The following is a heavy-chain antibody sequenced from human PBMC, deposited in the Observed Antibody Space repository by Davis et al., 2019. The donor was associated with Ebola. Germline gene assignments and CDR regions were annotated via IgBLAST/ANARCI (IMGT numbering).Heavy chain of an antibody. CDR2: TSAYNGHT. D-gene: IGHD6-19*01. CDR3: ARGRNGGWDFDY. J-gene: IGHJ4*02. V-gene: IGHV1-18*01. CDR1: GYTFNSHG. Sequence: ASVQVSCKASGYTFNSHGISWVRQAPGQGLQWMAWTSAYNGHTNYAQKFQGRLTFTTDTSTSTVYMELRSLTSDDTAEYYCARGRNGGWDFDYWGQGTRVTVSS.